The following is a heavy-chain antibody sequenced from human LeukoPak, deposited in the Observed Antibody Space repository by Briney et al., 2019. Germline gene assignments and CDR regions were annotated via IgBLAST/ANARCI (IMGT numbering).Heavy chain of an antibody. V-gene: IGHV4-39*01. CDR2: IYYSGST. D-gene: IGHD3-3*01. CDR1: GGSISSSSYY. J-gene: IGHJ4*02. Sequence: PSETLSLTCTVSGGSISSSSYYWGWIRQPPGKGLEWIGSIYYSGSTYYNPSLKSRVTISVDTSKNQFSLKLSSVTAADTAVYYCARRSITIFGVASDYWGQGTLVTVSS. CDR3: ARRSITIFGVASDY.